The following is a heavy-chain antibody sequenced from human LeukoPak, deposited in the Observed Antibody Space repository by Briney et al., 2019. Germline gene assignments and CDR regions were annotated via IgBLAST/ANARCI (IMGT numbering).Heavy chain of an antibody. CDR1: GYTFTSYY. V-gene: IGHV1-46*01. CDR3: ASHRQTRLRPDAFDI. D-gene: IGHD5-12*01. Sequence: ALVKVSCKASGYTFTSYYMHWVRQAPGQGLEWMGIINPSGGSTSYAQKFQGRVTMARDMSTSTVYMELSSLRSEDTAVYYCASHRQTRLRPDAFDIWGQGTMVTVSS. CDR2: INPSGGST. J-gene: IGHJ3*02.